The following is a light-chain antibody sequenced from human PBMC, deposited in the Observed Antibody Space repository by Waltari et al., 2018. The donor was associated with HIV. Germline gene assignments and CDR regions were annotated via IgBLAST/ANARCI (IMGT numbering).Light chain of an antibody. CDR1: PRGTGGAYHF. CDR2: DVT. J-gene: IGLJ2*01. CDR3: CSYGGSYTL. Sequence: SALTQPRSVSGSPGPSLPISCTGIPRGTGGAYHFVSWYQQYPGKVPRLMIYDVTKRPSGVPDRFSGSKSGNTASLTISGLQAEDEADYYCCSYGGSYTLFGGGTKVTVL. V-gene: IGLV2-11*01.